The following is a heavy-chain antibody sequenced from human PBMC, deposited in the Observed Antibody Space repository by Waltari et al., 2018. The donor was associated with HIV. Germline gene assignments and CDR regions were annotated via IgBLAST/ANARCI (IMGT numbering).Heavy chain of an antibody. CDR1: GFTFSTYG. CDR2: IWCDGSNK. D-gene: IGHD3-10*01. J-gene: IGHJ4*02. Sequence: QVQLVESGGGVVQPGRSLRLSCAASGFTFSTYGMHWFRQAPGKGVDWVAGIWCDGSNKYYAESVKGRLTISRDNSKNTVYLQINRLRAEDTAVYYCAREGHYYGSGRFGGDYWGQGTLVTVSS. V-gene: IGHV3-33*01. CDR3: AREGHYYGSGRFGGDY.